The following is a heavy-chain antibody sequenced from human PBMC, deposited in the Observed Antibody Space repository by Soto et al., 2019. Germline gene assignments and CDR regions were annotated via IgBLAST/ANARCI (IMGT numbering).Heavy chain of an antibody. V-gene: IGHV6-1*01. D-gene: IGHD6-13*01. CDR1: GDSVSSDGAA. CDR2: TYYRSKWYN. CDR3: ARQYASSWFIDS. J-gene: IGHJ4*02. Sequence: SDTLSLTFAISGDSVSSDGAAWNWIRQSPSRGLEWLGRTYYRSKWYNDYAVSVRSRITIKSDTSSNQFSLQLNSVTPEDTAVYYCARQYASSWFIDSWGLGTLVTVSS.